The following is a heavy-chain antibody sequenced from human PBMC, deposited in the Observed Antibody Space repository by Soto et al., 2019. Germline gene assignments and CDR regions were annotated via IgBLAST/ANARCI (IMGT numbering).Heavy chain of an antibody. Sequence: GGALRLSLGAAGFTFSCYCTHWVRPAPGKGLERVAVICYDGSNKYYADSVKGRFTISRDNSKNTLYLQMNSLRAEDTAVYYCARDVGYCSGGSCDLGYYFDYWGQGTLVTVSS. CDR1: GFTFSCYC. D-gene: IGHD2-15*01. CDR3: ARDVGYCSGGSCDLGYYFDY. V-gene: IGHV3-33*01. J-gene: IGHJ4*02. CDR2: ICYDGSNK.